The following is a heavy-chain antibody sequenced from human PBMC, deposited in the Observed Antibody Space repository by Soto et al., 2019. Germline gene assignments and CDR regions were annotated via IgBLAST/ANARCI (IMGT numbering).Heavy chain of an antibody. CDR2: IYHSGST. CDR1: GFRSNYY. V-gene: IGHV4-38-2*01. Sequence: PSETLCLTCSVSGFRSNYYWGWIRQPPGKGLEWIGSIYHSGSTYYNPSLKSRVAISLDTSKNQFSLKLSSVTAADTAMYYCARLRGSYFGMDVWGQGTTVTVSS. CDR3: ARLRGSYFGMDV. J-gene: IGHJ6*02.